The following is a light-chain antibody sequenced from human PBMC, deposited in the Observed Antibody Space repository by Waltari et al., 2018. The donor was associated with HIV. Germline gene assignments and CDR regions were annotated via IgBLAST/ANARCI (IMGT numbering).Light chain of an antibody. Sequence: QSALTQPASVSGSPGQSLTISCTGTSSDISTYSFVSWYQKHPDKAPKLLIYDVDNRPSGVSRRFAGSKSGDTASLTISSIQADDAADYYCSSYTTTNTVVFGGGTKFTVL. CDR3: SSYTTTNTVV. CDR1: SSDISTYSF. J-gene: IGLJ2*01. V-gene: IGLV2-14*03. CDR2: DVD.